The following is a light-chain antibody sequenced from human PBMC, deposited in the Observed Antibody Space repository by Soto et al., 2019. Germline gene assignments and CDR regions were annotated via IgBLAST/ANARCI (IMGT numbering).Light chain of an antibody. V-gene: IGKV1D-13*01. CDR1: QGISSA. CDR3: QRFNNYLGAT. J-gene: IGKJ5*01. Sequence: AIQLTQSPSSLSASVGDRVTITCRASQGISSALAWYQQKPGKAPKLLIYDASSLESGVPSRFSGSGSGTDFTLTISSLQPEDFATYYCQRFNNYLGATFGQGTRLEIK. CDR2: DAS.